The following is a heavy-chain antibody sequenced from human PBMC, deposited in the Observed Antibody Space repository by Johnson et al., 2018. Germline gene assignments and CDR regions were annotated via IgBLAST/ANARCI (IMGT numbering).Heavy chain of an antibody. D-gene: IGHD3-10*01. Sequence: VRLVQSGGGLVKPGESLRVSCAASGFSFTGAWMHWVRQAPGKGQEWVGRIKRKRDGETREYAEPVKGRLTISSDDSTNKMYLKMTSLKTEDTTMYHCAKGGYYSGSGSDAFDIWGRGTMVTVSS. CDR2: IKRKRDGETR. J-gene: IGHJ3*02. CDR1: GFSFTGAW. V-gene: IGHV3-15*07. CDR3: AKGGYYSGSGSDAFDI.